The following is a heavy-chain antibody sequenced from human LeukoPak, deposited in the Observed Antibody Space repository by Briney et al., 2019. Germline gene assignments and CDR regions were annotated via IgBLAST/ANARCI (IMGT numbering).Heavy chain of an antibody. CDR2: INHSGST. J-gene: IGHJ4*02. V-gene: IGHV4-34*01. CDR3: ASLWLRKNFDY. D-gene: IGHD1-14*01. Sequence: SETLSLTCAVYGGSFSGYYWSWIRQPPGKGLEWIGEINHSGSTNYNPSLKSRVTISVDTSKNQFSLKLSSVTAADTAVYYCASLWLRKNFDYWGQGTLVTVSS. CDR1: GGSFSGYY.